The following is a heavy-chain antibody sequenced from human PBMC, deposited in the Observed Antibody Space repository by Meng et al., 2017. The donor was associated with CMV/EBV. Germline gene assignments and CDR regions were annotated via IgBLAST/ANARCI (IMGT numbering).Heavy chain of an antibody. D-gene: IGHD3-22*01. V-gene: IGHV4-39*07. CDR2: IYYSGST. CDR1: GGSISSSSYY. J-gene: IGHJ4*02. CDR3: ARQGYDSSAPRDYFDY. Sequence: QLQLQESGPGLVKPSEXLSLTCTVSGGSISSSSYYWGWIRQPPGKGLEWIGSIYYSGSTYYNPSLKSRVTISVDTSKNQFSLKLSSVTAADTAVYYCARQGYDSSAPRDYFDYWGQGTLVTVSS.